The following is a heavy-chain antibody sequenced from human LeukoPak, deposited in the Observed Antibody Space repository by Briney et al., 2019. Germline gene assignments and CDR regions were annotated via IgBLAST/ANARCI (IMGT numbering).Heavy chain of an antibody. CDR1: GFTVSSNC. V-gene: IGHV3-66*02. J-gene: IGHJ4*02. CDR2: IYSGGST. Sequence: GGSLRLSCAASGFTVSSNCMSWVRQAPGKGLEWVSVIYSGGSTHYADSVKGRFTISRDNSKNTLYLQMNSLRAEDTAVYYCAREIAAAGPQLGYWGQGTLVTVSS. CDR3: AREIAAAGPQLGY. D-gene: IGHD6-13*01.